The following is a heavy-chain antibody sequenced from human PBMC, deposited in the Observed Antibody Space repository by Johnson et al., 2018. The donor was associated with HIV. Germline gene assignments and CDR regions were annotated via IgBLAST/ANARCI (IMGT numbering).Heavy chain of an antibody. Sequence: VQLVESGGGLVQPGRSLRLSCAASGFTFDDYAMHWVRQAPGKGLEWVSVIYSGGSTYYADTVKGQFIISRDNPRNTLYLQMNSLRAEDTAVYYCTGGWYNLSAFVIWGQGTMVTVSS. V-gene: IGHV3-66*01. CDR3: TGGWYNLSAFVI. J-gene: IGHJ3*02. D-gene: IGHD6-19*01. CDR2: IYSGGST. CDR1: GFTFDDYA.